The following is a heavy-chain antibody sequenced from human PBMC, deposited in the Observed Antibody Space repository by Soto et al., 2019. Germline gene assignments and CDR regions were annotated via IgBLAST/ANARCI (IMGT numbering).Heavy chain of an antibody. V-gene: IGHV4-30-4*08. D-gene: IGHD4-17*01. Sequence: SETLSLTCTVSGGSISSGQDYWSWIRQRPGKGLEWIGYIYYSGSTSYNPSLKSRVTISVDTSKNRFSLKLSSVTAADTAVYYCARARYGDSMFFDYWGRGTLVTV. CDR1: GGSISSGQDY. CDR2: IYYSGST. CDR3: ARARYGDSMFFDY. J-gene: IGHJ4*02.